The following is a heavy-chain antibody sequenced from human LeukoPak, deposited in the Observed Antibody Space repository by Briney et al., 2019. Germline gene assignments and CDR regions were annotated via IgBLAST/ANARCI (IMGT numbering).Heavy chain of an antibody. D-gene: IGHD3-10*01. J-gene: IGHJ4*02. Sequence: ASVKASCKASGYTFTTSGINWVRQAPGQGLEWMGWISANNRNTNYAQKLQGRVTMTTDTSTSTAHMELRTLRSDDTAVYYCARGVWFGEFDYWGQGTLVTVSS. CDR1: GYTFTTSG. CDR2: ISANNRNT. CDR3: ARGVWFGEFDY. V-gene: IGHV1-18*01.